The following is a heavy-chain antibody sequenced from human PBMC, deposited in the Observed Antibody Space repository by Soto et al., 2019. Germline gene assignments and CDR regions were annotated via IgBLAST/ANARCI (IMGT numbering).Heavy chain of an antibody. CDR1: GFTFSTYA. V-gene: IGHV3-23*01. J-gene: IGHJ5*01. CDR3: AKPGSSSWYNS. CDR2: IGGSGGTT. Sequence: GGSLILSCAASGFTFSTYAMSWVRQAPGKGLEWVSTIGGSGGTTYYADSVKGRFTISRDNSKNTLYLHMSRLRVEDTAVYYCAKPGSSSWYNSWGQGTLVTVSS. D-gene: IGHD6-13*01.